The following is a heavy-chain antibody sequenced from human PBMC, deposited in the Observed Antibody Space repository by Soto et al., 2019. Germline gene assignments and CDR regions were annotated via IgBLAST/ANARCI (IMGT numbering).Heavy chain of an antibody. CDR1: GGSISSGGYY. Sequence: SETLSLTCTVSGGSISSGGYYWSWIRQHPGKGLEWIGYIYYSGSTYYNPSLKSRVTISVDTSKNQFSLKLSSVTAADTAVYYCARGRVGSRAPNWFDPWGQGTLVTVSS. CDR3: ARGRVGSRAPNWFDP. V-gene: IGHV4-31*03. D-gene: IGHD1-26*01. J-gene: IGHJ5*02. CDR2: IYYSGST.